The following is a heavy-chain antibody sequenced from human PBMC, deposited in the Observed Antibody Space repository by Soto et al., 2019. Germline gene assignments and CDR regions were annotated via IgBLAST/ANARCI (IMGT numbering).Heavy chain of an antibody. D-gene: IGHD3-10*01. J-gene: IGHJ5*02. CDR2: IYYSGST. CDR1: GGSISSGGYY. CDR3: ARGRVLWFGELGHWFDP. Sequence: SETLSLTCTVSGGSISSGGYYWSWIHQHPGKGLEWIGYIYYSGSTYYNPSLKSRVTISVDTSKNQFSLKLSSVTAADTAVYYCARGRVLWFGELGHWFDPWGQGTLVTVSS. V-gene: IGHV4-30-4*08.